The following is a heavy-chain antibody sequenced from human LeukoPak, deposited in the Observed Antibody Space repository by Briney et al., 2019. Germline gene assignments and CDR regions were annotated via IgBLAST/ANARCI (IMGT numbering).Heavy chain of an antibody. J-gene: IGHJ4*02. Sequence: PGRSLRLSCAASGFTFSTYGIHWVRQAPGKGLEWVAVISYDGSNKYYADPVRGRFTISRDNSKNTLYLQMNSLRPEDTAVYYCAKAYCSSTSCYPFDYWGQGTLVTVSS. CDR1: GFTFSTYG. V-gene: IGHV3-30*18. CDR3: AKAYCSSTSCYPFDY. D-gene: IGHD2-2*01. CDR2: ISYDGSNK.